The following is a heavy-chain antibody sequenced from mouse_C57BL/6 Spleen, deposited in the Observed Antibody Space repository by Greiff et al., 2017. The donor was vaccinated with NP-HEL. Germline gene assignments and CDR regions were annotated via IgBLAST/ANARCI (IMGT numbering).Heavy chain of an antibody. CDR2: IDPETGGT. CDR1: GYTFTDYE. CDR3: TISGYYMYNY. Sequence: QVQLKQSGAELVRPGASVTLSCKASGYTFTDYEMHWVKQTPVHGLEWIGAIDPETGGTAYNQKFKGKAILTADKSSSTAYMELRSLTSEDSAVYYCTISGYYMYNYWGQGTTLTVSS. J-gene: IGHJ2*01. V-gene: IGHV1-15*01. D-gene: IGHD2-3*01.